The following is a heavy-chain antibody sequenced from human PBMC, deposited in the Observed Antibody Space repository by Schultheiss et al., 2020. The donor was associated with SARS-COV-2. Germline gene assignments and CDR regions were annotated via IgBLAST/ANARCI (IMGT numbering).Heavy chain of an antibody. D-gene: IGHD3-9*01. V-gene: IGHV4-59*01. CDR1: GGSISSYY. CDR2: IYYSGST. J-gene: IGHJ5*02. CDR3: ARGLTRYLRIRQAFDP. Sequence: SETLSLTCTVSGGSISSYYWSWIRQPPGKGLEWIGYIYYSGSTNYNPSLKSRVTISVDTSKNQFSLKLSSVTAADTAVYYCARGLTRYLRIRQAFDPWGQGTLVTVSS.